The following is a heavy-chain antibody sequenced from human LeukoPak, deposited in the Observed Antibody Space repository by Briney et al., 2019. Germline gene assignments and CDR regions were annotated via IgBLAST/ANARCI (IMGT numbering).Heavy chain of an antibody. Sequence: GGSLRLSCAASGFTFSSYGMHWVRQAPGKGLEWVAVISYDGSNKYYADSVKGRFTISRDNSKNTLYLQMNSLRAEDTAVYYCAKGRKYSYGQVLNDYRGQGTLVTVSS. J-gene: IGHJ4*02. V-gene: IGHV3-30*18. CDR1: GFTFSSYG. CDR2: ISYDGSNK. D-gene: IGHD5-18*01. CDR3: AKGRKYSYGQVLNDY.